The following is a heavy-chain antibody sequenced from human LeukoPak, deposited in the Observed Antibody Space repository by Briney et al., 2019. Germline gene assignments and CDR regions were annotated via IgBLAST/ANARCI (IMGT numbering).Heavy chain of an antibody. CDR1: GVSINRYY. CDR2: IYYSGST. J-gene: IGHJ4*02. Sequence: PSETLSLTCTVSGVSINRYYWSWIRQPPGKGLEWIGYIYYSGSTNYNPSLKSRVTISVDTSKNQFSLKLSSVTAADTAVYYCAGNRYYFDYWGQGTLVTVS. CDR3: AGNRYYFDY. V-gene: IGHV4-59*01.